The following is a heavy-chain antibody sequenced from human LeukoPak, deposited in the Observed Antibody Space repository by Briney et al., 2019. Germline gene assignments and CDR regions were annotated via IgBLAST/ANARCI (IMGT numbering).Heavy chain of an antibody. CDR1: GFTFSSYS. CDR2: ISSRSSYK. V-gene: IGHV3-21*01. J-gene: IGHJ3*02. Sequence: PGGSLRLSCAASGFTFSSYSMSWVRQAPGKGLEWVSSISSRSSYKYYADSVRGRFTISRDNPENSLYLQMNSLRAEDTAVYYCAREGVVDAFDIWGQGTMVTVSS. CDR3: AREGVVDAFDI. D-gene: IGHD3-3*01.